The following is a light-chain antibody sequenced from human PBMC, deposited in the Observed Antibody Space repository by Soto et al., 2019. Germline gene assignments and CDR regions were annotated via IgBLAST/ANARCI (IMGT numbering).Light chain of an antibody. CDR3: AAWDDSLSGYV. CDR1: SSSIGSNY. CDR2: KNH. Sequence: QSVLTQPPSAAGTPGQRDNISCSGSSSSIGSNYVYRYQQLPGTAPKLLIYKNHQRPSGVPDRFSGSKSGTSASLAISGLRSEDEADYYCAAWDDSLSGYVFGAGTKVTVL. J-gene: IGLJ1*01. V-gene: IGLV1-47*01.